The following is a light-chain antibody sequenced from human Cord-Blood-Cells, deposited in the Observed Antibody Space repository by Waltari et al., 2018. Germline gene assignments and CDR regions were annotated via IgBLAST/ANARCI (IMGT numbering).Light chain of an antibody. V-gene: IGLV3-19*01. CDR1: SLRSYY. Sequence: SSELTQDPAVSVALGQTVRITCQGDSLRSYYASWYQQKPGQAPVLVNYGKNNRPSGIPDRFSGSSSGNTASLTITGAQAEDEADYYCNSRDSSGNQLVFGGGTKLTVL. CDR3: NSRDSSGNQLV. J-gene: IGLJ3*02. CDR2: GKN.